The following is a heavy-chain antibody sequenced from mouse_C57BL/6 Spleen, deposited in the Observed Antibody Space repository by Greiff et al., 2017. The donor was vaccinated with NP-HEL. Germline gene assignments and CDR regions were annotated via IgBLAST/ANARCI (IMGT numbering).Heavy chain of an antibody. V-gene: IGHV1-42*01. CDR2: INPSTGGT. CDR3: ARRAMDY. CDR1: GYSFTGYY. Sequence: EVNLQESGPELVKPGASVKISCKASGYSFTGYYMNWVKQSPEKSLEWIGEINPSTGGTTYNQKFKAKATLTVDKSSSTAYMQLKSLTSEDSAVYYCARRAMDYWGQGTSVTVSS. J-gene: IGHJ4*01.